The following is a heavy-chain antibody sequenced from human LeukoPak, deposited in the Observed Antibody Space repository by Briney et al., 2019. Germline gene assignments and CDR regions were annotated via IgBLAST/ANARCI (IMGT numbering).Heavy chain of an antibody. V-gene: IGHV4-4*07. CDR3: ARAGYTITSYRFDY. D-gene: IGHD3-16*02. CDR1: GGSINSYW. CDR2: IYTTGRT. J-gene: IGHJ4*02. Sequence: SETLSLICSVSGGSINSYWWSWIRQPAGQGLEFIGRIYTTGRTNYNPSLMSRVSMSVDTSKNKFSLELRSVTAADTAVYFCARAGYTITSYRFDYWGPGALVTVSP.